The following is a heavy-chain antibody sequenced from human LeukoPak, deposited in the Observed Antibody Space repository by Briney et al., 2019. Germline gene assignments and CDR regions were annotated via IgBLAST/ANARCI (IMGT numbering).Heavy chain of an antibody. Sequence: PSETLSLTCTVSGGSISSGGYYWSWIRQHPGKGLEWIGYIYYSGSTYYNPSLKSRVTISVDTSKNQFSLKLSSVTAADTAVYYCARGRGFGESHFDYWGQGTLVTVSS. CDR1: GGSISSGGYY. V-gene: IGHV4-30-4*08. J-gene: IGHJ4*02. D-gene: IGHD3-10*01. CDR3: ARGRGFGESHFDY. CDR2: IYYSGST.